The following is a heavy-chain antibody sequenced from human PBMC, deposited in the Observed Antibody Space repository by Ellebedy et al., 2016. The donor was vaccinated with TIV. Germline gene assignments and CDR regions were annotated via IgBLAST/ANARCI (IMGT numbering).Heavy chain of an antibody. J-gene: IGHJ6*02. CDR2: IYYSGST. CDR3: ARRLEIVVVPPALSYHYDMDV. CDR1: GGSISSRSYY. V-gene: IGHV4-39*01. Sequence: MPSETLSLTCTVSGGSISSRSYYWGWIRQPPGKGLEWIGSIYYSGSTYYNPSLKSRVTISVDTSKNQFSLKLSSVIAADTAVDFCARRLEIVVVPPALSYHYDMDVWGQGTTVTVSS. D-gene: IGHD2-2*03.